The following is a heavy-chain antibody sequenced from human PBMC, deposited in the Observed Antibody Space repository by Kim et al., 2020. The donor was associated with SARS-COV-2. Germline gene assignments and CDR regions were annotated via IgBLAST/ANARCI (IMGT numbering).Heavy chain of an antibody. V-gene: IGHV3-48*01. J-gene: IGHJ4*02. Sequence: SGKGRFTISRDNAKNSLYLQMNSLRAEETAVYYCARDPGGYDILTGPVDFWGQGTLVTVSS. D-gene: IGHD3-9*01. CDR3: ARDPGGYDILTGPVDF.